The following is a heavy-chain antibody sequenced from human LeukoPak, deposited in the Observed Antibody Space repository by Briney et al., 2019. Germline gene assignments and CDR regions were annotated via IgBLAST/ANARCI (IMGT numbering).Heavy chain of an antibody. CDR3: ARDSYYYDSSGYPKASNWFDP. D-gene: IGHD3-22*01. CDR2: ISSSSSTI. CDR1: GFTFSSYS. Sequence: GGSLRLSCAASGFTFSSYSMNWVRQAPGEGLEWVSYISSSSSTIYYADSVKGRFTISRDNAKNSLYLQMNSLRAEDTAVYYCARDSYYYDSSGYPKASNWFDPWGQGTLVTVSS. J-gene: IGHJ5*02. V-gene: IGHV3-48*01.